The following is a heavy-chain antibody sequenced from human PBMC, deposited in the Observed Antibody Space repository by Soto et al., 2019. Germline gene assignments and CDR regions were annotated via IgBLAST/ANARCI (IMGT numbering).Heavy chain of an antibody. CDR1: GFSLSTSGVG. Sequence: QITLKESGPTLVKPTQTLTLTCTFSGFSLSTSGVGVGGIGQPPGKALEWLALIYGDDDKRYSPSLKSRLTITKDTSKNQVVLTMTNMDPVDTATYYCAHSRWLRSFWRAFDIWGQGTMVTVSS. V-gene: IGHV2-5*02. CDR3: AHSRWLRSFWRAFDI. CDR2: IYGDDDK. J-gene: IGHJ3*02. D-gene: IGHD5-12*01.